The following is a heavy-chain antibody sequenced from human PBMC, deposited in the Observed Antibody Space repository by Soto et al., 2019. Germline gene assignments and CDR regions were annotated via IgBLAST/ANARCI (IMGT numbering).Heavy chain of an antibody. CDR1: GGTFSSYA. Sequence: GASVKVSCKASGGTFSSYAIIWVRQAPGQGLEWMGGIIPIFGTANYAQKFQGRVTITADKSTSTAYMELSSLGSEDTAVYYSARGASSSYAFDLWGQGTLVTVSS. CDR3: ARGASSSYAFDL. CDR2: IIPIFGTA. V-gene: IGHV1-69*06. D-gene: IGHD6-6*01. J-gene: IGHJ3*01.